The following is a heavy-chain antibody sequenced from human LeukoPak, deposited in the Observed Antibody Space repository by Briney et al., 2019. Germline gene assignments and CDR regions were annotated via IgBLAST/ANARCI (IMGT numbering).Heavy chain of an antibody. CDR3: AREKNGYSYGFYYYYYMDV. D-gene: IGHD5-18*01. V-gene: IGHV1-2*02. CDR2: INPNSGGT. CDR1: GYTFTGYY. J-gene: IGHJ6*03. Sequence: GASVKVSCKASGYTFTGYYMHWVRQAPGQGVEWMGWINPNSGGTNYAQKFQGRVTMTRDTSISTAYMELSRLRSDDTAVYYCAREKNGYSYGFYYYYYMDVWGKGTTVTVSS.